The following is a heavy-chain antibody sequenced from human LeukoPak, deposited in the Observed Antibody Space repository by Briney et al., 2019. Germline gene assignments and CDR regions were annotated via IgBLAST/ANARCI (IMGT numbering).Heavy chain of an antibody. CDR3: ARGAYLAYYFDY. D-gene: IGHD3-10*01. V-gene: IGHV3-66*01. CDR2: TNSGGTT. CDR1: GFSVSSNY. J-gene: IGHJ4*02. Sequence: PGGSLRLSCAASGFSVSSNYMNWVRQAPGKGLEWVSVTNSGGTTYYADSVKGRFTIFRDNSKNTLYAQMDRLRAEDTAVYYCARGAYLAYYFDYWGQGSLVSVSS.